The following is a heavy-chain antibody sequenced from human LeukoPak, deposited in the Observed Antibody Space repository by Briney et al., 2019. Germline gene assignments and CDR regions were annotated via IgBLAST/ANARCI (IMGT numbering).Heavy chain of an antibody. CDR3: ARGTKKRITMIVVAYYYYMDV. Sequence: ASVKVSCKASGYTFTSYDINWVRQATGQGLEWMGWMNPNSGNTGYAQKFQGRVTMTRNTSICTAYMELSSLRSEDTAVYYCARGTKKRITMIVVAYYYYMDVWGKGTTVTVSS. D-gene: IGHD3-22*01. CDR2: MNPNSGNT. V-gene: IGHV1-8*01. CDR1: GYTFTSYD. J-gene: IGHJ6*03.